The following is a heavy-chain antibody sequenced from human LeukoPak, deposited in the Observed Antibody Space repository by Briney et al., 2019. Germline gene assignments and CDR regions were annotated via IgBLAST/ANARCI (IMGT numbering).Heavy chain of an antibody. CDR3: VRGALPGDNWYFDL. J-gene: IGHJ2*01. CDR2: FGSAGGT. Sequence: GGSLRLSCATSGFPFSAYDMHWVRQAPGKGLEWVSAFGSAGGTYYPGAVKGRFTISRDYAKNSLFLQMNNLIAGDTAVYFCVRGALPGDNWYFDLWGRGTLVTVSS. V-gene: IGHV3-13*01. CDR1: GFPFSAYD.